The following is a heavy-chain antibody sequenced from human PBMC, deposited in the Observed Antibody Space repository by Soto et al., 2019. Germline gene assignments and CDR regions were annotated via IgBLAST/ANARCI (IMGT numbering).Heavy chain of an antibody. J-gene: IGHJ6*02. V-gene: IGHV3-21*01. Sequence: EVQLVESGGGLVKPGGSLRLSCAASGFTFSGYNMNWVRQAPGKGLEWVSSISSSSSHIYYADSMKGRFTISRDNAKNSLYMQMNSLRAEDTAVYYCARGITVAGTGRAYYGMDVWGQGTTVTVSS. D-gene: IGHD6-19*01. CDR2: ISSSSSHI. CDR1: GFTFSGYN. CDR3: ARGITVAGTGRAYYGMDV.